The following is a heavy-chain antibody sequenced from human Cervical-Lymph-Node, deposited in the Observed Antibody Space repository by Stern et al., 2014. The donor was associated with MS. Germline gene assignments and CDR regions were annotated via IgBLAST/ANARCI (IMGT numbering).Heavy chain of an antibody. CDR3: ARGVIGVVTVDY. Sequence: EVQLVESGGGLVQPGGSLRLSCAASGFTFSSYWMHWVRQAPGKGLVWVSLINSDGISTIYADSVQGRFTISRDNAKTTLYLQMNSLRAEDTAVYYCARGVIGVVTVDYCGQGTLVSVSS. D-gene: IGHD2-21*02. V-gene: IGHV3-74*01. CDR1: GFTFSSYW. J-gene: IGHJ4*02. CDR2: INSDGIST.